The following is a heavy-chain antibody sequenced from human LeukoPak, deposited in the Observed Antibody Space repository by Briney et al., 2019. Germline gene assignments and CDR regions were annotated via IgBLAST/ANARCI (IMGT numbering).Heavy chain of an antibody. V-gene: IGHV3-30*02. CDR3: ANHCTSTSCPNWFDP. J-gene: IGHJ5*02. Sequence: GGSLRLSCAASGFTFSSYGMHWVRQAPGKGLEWVAFIRYDGSNKYYADSVKGRFTISRDNSKNTLYLQMNSLRAEDTAVYYCANHCTSTSCPNWFDPWGQGTLVTVSS. CDR2: IRYDGSNK. CDR1: GFTFSSYG. D-gene: IGHD2-2*01.